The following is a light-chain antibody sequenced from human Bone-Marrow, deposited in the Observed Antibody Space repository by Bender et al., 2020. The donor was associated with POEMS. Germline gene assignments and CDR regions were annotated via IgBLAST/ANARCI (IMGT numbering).Light chain of an antibody. CDR3: ASYTSVGTLV. Sequence: QSALTQPASVSGSPGQSITISCTGTSSDVGGYNYVSWYQKYPGKAPKPIIFDVNNRPSGVSIRFSGSKSGNTASLTISGLQAEDEADYYCASYTSVGTLVFGGGTKLTVL. J-gene: IGLJ2*01. CDR1: SSDVGGYNY. V-gene: IGLV2-14*01. CDR2: DVN.